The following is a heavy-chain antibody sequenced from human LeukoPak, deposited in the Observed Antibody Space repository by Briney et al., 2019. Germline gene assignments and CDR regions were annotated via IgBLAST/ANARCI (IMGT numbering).Heavy chain of an antibody. V-gene: IGHV4-4*02. CDR2: IYHSGST. Sequence: SGTLSLTCAVSGGSISSSNWWNWVRQPPGKGLEWIGEIYHSGSTNYNPSLKSRVTISVDKSKNQFSLKLSSVTAADTAVYYCARDGYGSGSYSNWFDPWGQGTLVTVSS. CDR1: GGSISSSNW. CDR3: ARDGYGSGSYSNWFDP. D-gene: IGHD3-10*01. J-gene: IGHJ5*02.